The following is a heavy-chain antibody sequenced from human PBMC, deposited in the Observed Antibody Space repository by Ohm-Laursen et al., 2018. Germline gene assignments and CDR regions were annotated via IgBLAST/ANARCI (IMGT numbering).Heavy chain of an antibody. CDR3: ARPRHLGYPYYFDY. CDR1: GFTFSSYS. CDR2: ISSSSSTI. J-gene: IGHJ4*02. V-gene: IGHV3-48*01. Sequence: SLRLSCAASGFTFSSYSMNWVRQAPGKGLEWVSYISSSSSTIYYADSVKGRFTISRDNAKNSLYLQMNNLRAEDTAVYYCARPRHLGYPYYFDYWGQGTLVTVSS. D-gene: IGHD3-16*02.